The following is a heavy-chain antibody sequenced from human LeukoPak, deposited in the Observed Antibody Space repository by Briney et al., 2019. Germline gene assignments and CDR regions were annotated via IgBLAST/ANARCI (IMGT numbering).Heavy chain of an antibody. Sequence: PGGPLRLSCAASGFTFSSYAMTWVRQAPGKGLEWVSAISASGGTYYADFVQGRFTISRDNSKNTLYLQINSLRAEDAAVYYCAKVREIAVVRTDAFDIWGQGTMVTVSS. CDR3: AKVREIAVVRTDAFDI. J-gene: IGHJ3*02. V-gene: IGHV3-23*01. CDR2: ISASGGT. D-gene: IGHD3-22*01. CDR1: GFTFSSYA.